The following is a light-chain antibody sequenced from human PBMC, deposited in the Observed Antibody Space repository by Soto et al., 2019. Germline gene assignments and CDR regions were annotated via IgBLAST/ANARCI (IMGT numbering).Light chain of an antibody. J-gene: IGKJ4*01. CDR3: QQYNSYPLT. V-gene: IGKV1-5*01. Sequence: DIEITQSPSTLSASVGDRVTITCRASQSISSWLAWYQQRPGKPPKTLIYDASSLESGVPSRFSGSGSGTEFTLTISSLQPDDFSTYYCQQYNSYPLTFGGGTQVEI. CDR2: DAS. CDR1: QSISSW.